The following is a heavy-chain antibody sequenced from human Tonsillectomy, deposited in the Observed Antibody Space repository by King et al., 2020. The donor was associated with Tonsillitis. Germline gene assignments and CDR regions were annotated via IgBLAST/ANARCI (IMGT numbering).Heavy chain of an antibody. D-gene: IGHD3-3*01. J-gene: IGHJ4*02. CDR1: GFSLSTSGVC. CDR3: AHRRGDFWSGSRPFDY. CDR2: IYWDDDK. V-gene: IGHV2-5*02. Sequence: ITLKESGPTLVKPTQTLTLTCTFSGFSLSTSGVCVGWIRQPPGKALEWLALIYWDDDKRYSPSLKSRLTITKDTSKNQVVLTMTNMDPVDTATYYCAHRRGDFWSGSRPFDYWGQGTLVTVSS.